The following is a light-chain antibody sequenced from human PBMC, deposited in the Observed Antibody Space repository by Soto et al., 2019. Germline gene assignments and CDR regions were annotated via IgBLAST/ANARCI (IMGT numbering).Light chain of an antibody. CDR1: DSNIGAGNG. CDR2: TNI. V-gene: IGLV1-40*01. Sequence: QSVLTQPPSVSGAPGQRVTISCTGSDSNIGAGNGVHWYQQLPGSAPKLLIYTNINRPSGVTDRFSGSKSGNSASLAINGLQAEDEADYYCQSYDNSLGGDVFGSGTKLTVL. J-gene: IGLJ1*01. CDR3: QSYDNSLGGDV.